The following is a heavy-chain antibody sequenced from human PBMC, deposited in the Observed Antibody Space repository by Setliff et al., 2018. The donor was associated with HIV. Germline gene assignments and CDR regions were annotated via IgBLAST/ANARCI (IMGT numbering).Heavy chain of an antibody. D-gene: IGHD3-10*01. CDR1: GYTFTSYY. CDR3: ARARGRLSDFDI. CDR2: INPSGGST. J-gene: IGHJ3*02. Sequence: ASVKLSCKASGYTFTSYYIHWVRQAPGQGLEWMGIINPSGGSTNYAQKFQDRVTMTRDTSTTTVYMDLRSLRSEDTAVYYCARARGRLSDFDIWGQGTMVTVSS. V-gene: IGHV1-46*01.